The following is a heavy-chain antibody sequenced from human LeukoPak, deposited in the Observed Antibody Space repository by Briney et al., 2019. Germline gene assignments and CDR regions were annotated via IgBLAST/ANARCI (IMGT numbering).Heavy chain of an antibody. Sequence: ASVKVSCRASGYTFTSYGISWVRQAPGQGLEWMGWISAYNGNTNHAQKLQGRVTMTTDTSTSTAYMELRSLRSDDTAVYYCARDPDRLGSQYWGQGTLVTVSS. D-gene: IGHD3-10*02. CDR3: ARDPDRLGSQY. CDR2: ISAYNGNT. V-gene: IGHV1-18*01. CDR1: GYTFTSYG. J-gene: IGHJ4*02.